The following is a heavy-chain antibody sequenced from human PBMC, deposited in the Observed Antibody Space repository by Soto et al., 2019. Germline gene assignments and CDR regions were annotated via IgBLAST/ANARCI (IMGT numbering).Heavy chain of an antibody. CDR2: ISSSSSYI. CDR1: GFTFSSYS. Sequence: EVQLVESGGGLVKPGGSLRLSCAASGFTFSSYSMNWVRQAPGKGLEWVSSISSSSSYIYYADSVKGPFTISRDNAKNPLYLQMNSLRAEDTAVYYCARDLLDGMDVWGQGTTVTVSS. V-gene: IGHV3-21*01. J-gene: IGHJ6*02. CDR3: ARDLLDGMDV. D-gene: IGHD3-10*01.